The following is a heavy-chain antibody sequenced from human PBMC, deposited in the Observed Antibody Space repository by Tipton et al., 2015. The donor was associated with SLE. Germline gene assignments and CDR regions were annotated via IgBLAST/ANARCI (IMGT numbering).Heavy chain of an antibody. D-gene: IGHD5-24*01. Sequence: SLRLSCAASGFNFRGYHMTWIRQSPEKGLEWVAYINKRGDTINYADSVKGRFTISRDNARNSLYLQMNGLRAEDTAVYYCARVESLPGTVYYFYCMDVWGKGTTVTVSS. J-gene: IGHJ6*03. CDR1: GFNFRGYH. CDR2: INKRGDTI. CDR3: ARVESLPGTVYYFYCMDV. V-gene: IGHV3-11*01.